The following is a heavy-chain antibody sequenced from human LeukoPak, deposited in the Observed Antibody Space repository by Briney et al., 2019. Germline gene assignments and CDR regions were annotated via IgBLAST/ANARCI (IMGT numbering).Heavy chain of an antibody. CDR1: GFTFSSYG. Sequence: GGSLRLSCAASGFTFSSYGMTWVRQAPGKGLEWVSAISDSGGSTYYADSVKGRFTISRDNSKNTLYLQMNSLRAEDTAVYYCAKDVEMATIDYLFDYWGQGTLVTVSS. V-gene: IGHV3-23*01. CDR3: AKDVEMATIDYLFDY. J-gene: IGHJ4*02. CDR2: ISDSGGST. D-gene: IGHD5-24*01.